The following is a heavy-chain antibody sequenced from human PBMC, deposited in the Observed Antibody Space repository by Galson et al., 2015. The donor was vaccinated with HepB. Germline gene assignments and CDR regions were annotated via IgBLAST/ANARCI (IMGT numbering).Heavy chain of an antibody. CDR2: IDWDNDK. Sequence: PALVKPTQTLTLTCTFSGFSLSTRGMCVSWIRQPPGKALEWLARIDWDNDKYYTTSLKTRLTISKDTSKNQVVLTMTNMDPVDTATYYCARITAPGRDDDFDIWGQGTMVTVAS. V-gene: IGHV2-70*11. J-gene: IGHJ3*02. D-gene: IGHD2-15*01. CDR3: ARITAPGRDDDFDI. CDR1: GFSLSTRGMC.